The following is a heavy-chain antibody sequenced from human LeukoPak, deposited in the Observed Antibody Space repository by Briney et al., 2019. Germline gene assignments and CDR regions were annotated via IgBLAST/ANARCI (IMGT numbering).Heavy chain of an antibody. D-gene: IGHD3-10*01. CDR3: ARVVRFGEYYYFDY. V-gene: IGHV1-69*04. CDR2: IIPILGIA. CDR1: GGTFSSYA. J-gene: IGHJ4*02. Sequence: ASVKVSCKASGGTFSSYAISWVRQAPGQGLEWMGRIIPILGIANYAQKFQGRVTITADKSTSTAYMELSSLRSEDTAVYYCARVVRFGEYYYFDYWGQGTLVTVSS.